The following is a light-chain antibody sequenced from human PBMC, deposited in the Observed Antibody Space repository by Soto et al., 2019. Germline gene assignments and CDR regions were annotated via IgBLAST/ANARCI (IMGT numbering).Light chain of an antibody. V-gene: IGLV1-44*01. Sequence: QSVLTQPPSASGTPGQRVTISCSGSSSNIGSHPVNWYQQLPGTAPKLLLYGDNQRPSGVPDRFSASKSGASASLAISGLQSEDEATYYCASWDNSLNGLYVCGAGTEVTGL. CDR2: GDN. CDR3: ASWDNSLNGLYV. J-gene: IGLJ1*01. CDR1: SSNIGSHP.